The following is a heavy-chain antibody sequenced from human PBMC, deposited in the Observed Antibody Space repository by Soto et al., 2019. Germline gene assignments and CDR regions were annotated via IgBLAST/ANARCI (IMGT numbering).Heavy chain of an antibody. CDR1: GGSVSSYY. CDR3: ARHSSRNYGLYDFDY. CDR2: IYYSGST. V-gene: IGHV4-59*08. Sequence: SETLSLTCTVSGGSVSSYYWSWIRQSPGKGLEWIGYIYYSGSTKYKPSLKSRVTISVDTSKNQFSLKVSSATAADTAVYYCARHSSRNYGLYDFDYWGLGALVTVSS. D-gene: IGHD4-4*01. J-gene: IGHJ4*02.